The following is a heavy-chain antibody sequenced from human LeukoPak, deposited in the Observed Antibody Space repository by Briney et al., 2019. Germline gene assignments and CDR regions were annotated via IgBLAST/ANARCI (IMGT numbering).Heavy chain of an antibody. D-gene: IGHD3-10*01. CDR2: IYYSGTT. Sequence: SETLSLTCTVSGGSISSYYWSWIRQPPGKGLEWIGYIYYSGTTNYNPSLKSRVTMSVDTSKSQFSLKLSSVTAADTAVYYCARDRGYYGSGSPYYYYYMDVWGKGTTVTISS. J-gene: IGHJ6*03. CDR1: GGSISSYY. CDR3: ARDRGYYGSGSPYYYYYMDV. V-gene: IGHV4-59*01.